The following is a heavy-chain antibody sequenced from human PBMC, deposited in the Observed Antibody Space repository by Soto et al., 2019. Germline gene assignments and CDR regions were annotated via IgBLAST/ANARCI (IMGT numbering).Heavy chain of an antibody. D-gene: IGHD5-12*01. V-gene: IGHV1-18*01. CDR3: ARHHGPTTSENWFDP. CDR1: GYTFFTYD. CDR2: ISTYSGDT. Sequence: ASVKVSCKASGYTFFTYDISWVRQAPGQGLEWMGWISTYSGDTKYAQKFQGRVTMTTGTSTTTAYLELRSLRSDDTAVYYCARHHGPTTSENWFDPWGQGTLVTVSS. J-gene: IGHJ5*02.